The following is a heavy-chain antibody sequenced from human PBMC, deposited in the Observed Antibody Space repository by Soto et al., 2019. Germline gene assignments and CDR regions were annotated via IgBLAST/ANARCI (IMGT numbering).Heavy chain of an antibody. Sequence: EVQLVESGGGLVQPGGSLRLSCEASGFTFSTFWMHWVRQAPGKGLVWVSRINGDGSSTYYADSVRGRVTISRDNAKKTLYLQLNSLRPEDTAVYYCARDFEYWGQGTLVTVSS. CDR3: ARDFEY. CDR2: INGDGSST. V-gene: IGHV3-74*01. J-gene: IGHJ4*02. CDR1: GFTFSTFW.